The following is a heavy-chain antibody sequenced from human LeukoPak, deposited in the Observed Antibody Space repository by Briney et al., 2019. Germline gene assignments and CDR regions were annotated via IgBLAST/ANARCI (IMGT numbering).Heavy chain of an antibody. J-gene: IGHJ6*03. V-gene: IGHV3-30*01. CDR2: ISYDGSNK. CDR1: GFTFSSYA. Sequence: GGSLRLSCAASGFTFSSYAMHWVRQAPGKGLEWVAVISYDGSNKYYADSVKGRFTISRDNSKSTLYLQMNSLRAEDTAVYYCARTYYDFWSGPRGYYYYMDVWGKGTTVTVSS. CDR3: ARTYYDFWSGPRGYYYYMDV. D-gene: IGHD3-3*01.